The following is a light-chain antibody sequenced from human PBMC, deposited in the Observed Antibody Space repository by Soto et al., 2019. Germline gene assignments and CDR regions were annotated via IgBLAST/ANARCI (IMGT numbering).Light chain of an antibody. V-gene: IGKV3-15*01. CDR3: QQYNNWPGFT. CDR2: GAS. Sequence: EIVMTQSPATLSVSPGERATLSCRASQSVSSNLAWYQQKPDQAPRLLIYGASTRATGIPARFSGSVSGTEFTLPISSLQSEDFAVYYCQQYNNWPGFTFGPRTKVDIK. CDR1: QSVSSN. J-gene: IGKJ3*01.